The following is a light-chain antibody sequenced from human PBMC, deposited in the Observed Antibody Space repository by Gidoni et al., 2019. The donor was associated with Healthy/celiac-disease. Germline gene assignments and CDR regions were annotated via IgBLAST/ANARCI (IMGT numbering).Light chain of an antibody. J-gene: IGLJ2*01. CDR2: DDS. CDR1: NIGSKS. Sequence: SSVLTQPPSVSLAPGTTARITCRGNNIGSKSVHWYQQKPGQAPVLVVYDDSDRPSGIPERFSGSNSGNTATLTISRVEAGDEADYYCQVWDSSSDHPEVVFGGGTKLTVL. V-gene: IGLV3-21*03. CDR3: QVWDSSSDHPEVV.